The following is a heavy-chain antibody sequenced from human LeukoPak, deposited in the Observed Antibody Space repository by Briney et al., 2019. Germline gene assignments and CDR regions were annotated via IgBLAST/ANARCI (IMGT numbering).Heavy chain of an antibody. V-gene: IGHV3-30*02. CDR1: GFTFSSYG. Sequence: GGSLRLSCAASGFTFSSYGMHWVRQAPGKGLEWVAFVRYDGSNKYYADSVKGRFTISRDNSKNTLYLQMNSLRAEDTAVYYCAKEANTMVRGVIIGYMDVWGKGTTVTISS. CDR3: AKEANTMVRGVIIGYMDV. CDR2: VRYDGSNK. D-gene: IGHD3-10*01. J-gene: IGHJ6*03.